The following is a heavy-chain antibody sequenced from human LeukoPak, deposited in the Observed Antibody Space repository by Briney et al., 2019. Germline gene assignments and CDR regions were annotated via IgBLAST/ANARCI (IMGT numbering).Heavy chain of an antibody. CDR3: ARIEYSSSCDY. CDR1: GGSISSSNYY. D-gene: IGHD6-6*01. Sequence: SETLSLTCTVSGGSISSSNYYWGWIRQPPRKGLECIGSIYYSGRTYYNPSLKSRVTISVDTSKNQFSLNLTSVTAADTAVYYCARIEYSSSCDYWGQGTLVTVSS. J-gene: IGHJ4*02. V-gene: IGHV4-39*07. CDR2: IYYSGRT.